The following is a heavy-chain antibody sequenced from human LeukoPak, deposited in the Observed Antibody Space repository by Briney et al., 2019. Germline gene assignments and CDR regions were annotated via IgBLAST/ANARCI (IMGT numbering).Heavy chain of an antibody. CDR3: AMLGYCSGGSCYSWDAFDI. V-gene: IGHV4-4*07. J-gene: IGHJ3*02. Sequence: PSETLSLTCTVSGGSISSYYWSWIRQPAGKGLEGIGRIYTSGSTNYNPSLKSRVTMSVDTSKNQFSLKLSSVTAADTAVYYCAMLGYCSGGSCYSWDAFDIWGQGTMVTVSS. CDR1: GGSISSYY. D-gene: IGHD2-15*01. CDR2: IYTSGST.